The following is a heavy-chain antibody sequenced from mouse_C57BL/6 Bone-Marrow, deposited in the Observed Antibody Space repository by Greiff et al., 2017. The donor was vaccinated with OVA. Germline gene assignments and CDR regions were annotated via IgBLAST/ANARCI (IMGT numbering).Heavy chain of an antibody. CDR3: TCYGYYYGCSLWYFDV. D-gene: IGHD1-1*01. J-gene: IGHJ1*03. CDR1: GFTFSSYA. CDR2: ISSGGDYI. Sequence: EVMLVEPGAGLVKPGGSLKLSCAASGFTFSSYAMSWVRQTPEQRLEWVAYISSGGDYIYYADNVKGRFTISRDNARNTLYLQMSSLKSEDTSMYYCTCYGYYYGCSLWYFDVWGKGTTVTVSS. V-gene: IGHV5-9-1*02.